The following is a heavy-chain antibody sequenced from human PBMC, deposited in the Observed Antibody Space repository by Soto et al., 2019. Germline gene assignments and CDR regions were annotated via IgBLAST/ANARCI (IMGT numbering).Heavy chain of an antibody. Sequence: QVQLQESGPGLVKPSETLSLTCTVSGGSISSYYWSWIRQAPGKGLEWIGYIYYSGSTNYNPSLKSRVTISVDTSKNQFSPKLSSVTAADTAVYYCARDGGDSSGYYQNTFYGMDVWGQGTTVTVSS. CDR3: ARDGGDSSGYYQNTFYGMDV. CDR2: IYYSGST. J-gene: IGHJ6*02. V-gene: IGHV4-59*01. CDR1: GGSISSYY. D-gene: IGHD3-22*01.